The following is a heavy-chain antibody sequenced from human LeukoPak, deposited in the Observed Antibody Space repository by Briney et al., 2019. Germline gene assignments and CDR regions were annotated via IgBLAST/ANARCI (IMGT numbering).Heavy chain of an antibody. CDR2: ISGSGGST. CDR1: GFTFSSYA. V-gene: IGHV3-23*01. Sequence: PGGSLRLSYAASGFTFSSYAMCWVRQAPGKGLEWVSAISGSGGSTYYADSVKGRFTISRDNSKNTLYLQMNSLRAEDTAVYYCAKGSRAAAGPFDYWGQGTLVTVSS. D-gene: IGHD6-13*01. CDR3: AKGSRAAAGPFDY. J-gene: IGHJ4*02.